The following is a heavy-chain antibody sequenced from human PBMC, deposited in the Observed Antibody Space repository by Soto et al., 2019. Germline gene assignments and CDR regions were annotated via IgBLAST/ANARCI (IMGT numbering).Heavy chain of an antibody. Sequence: QVQLVQSGAEVKKPGASVKVSCKASGYTFTDYYLHWVRQAPGQGLELMGWINPNSGGTKYVQRFQGRVTMTRDTSINTAYMDLNSLTFDDTAVYWCARGRSYSGYNFHGFDIWGQGTMVTVSS. CDR3: ARGRSYSGYNFHGFDI. D-gene: IGHD5-12*01. CDR2: INPNSGGT. V-gene: IGHV1-2*02. J-gene: IGHJ3*02. CDR1: GYTFTDYY.